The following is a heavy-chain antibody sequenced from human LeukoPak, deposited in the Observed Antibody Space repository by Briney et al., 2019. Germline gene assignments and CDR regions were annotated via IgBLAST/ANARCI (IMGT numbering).Heavy chain of an antibody. J-gene: IGHJ4*02. CDR1: GITFNYAW. Sequence: GGSLRLSCVTSGITFNYAWMSWVRQSPGKGLEWVGRIKSKTDGGTTDYAAPVKGRFTISRDDSKNTLYLQMNSLKTEDTAVYYCTTDELELVEDYWGQGTLVTVSS. CDR2: IKSKTDGGTT. D-gene: IGHD6-13*01. V-gene: IGHV3-15*01. CDR3: TTDELELVEDY.